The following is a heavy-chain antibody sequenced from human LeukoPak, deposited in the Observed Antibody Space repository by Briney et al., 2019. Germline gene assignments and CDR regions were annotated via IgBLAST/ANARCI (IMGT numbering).Heavy chain of an antibody. CDR1: GGSISSYY. V-gene: IGHV4-4*07. J-gene: IGHJ5*02. CDR3: ARERLVVVVPAANLNWFDP. D-gene: IGHD2-2*01. Sequence: SETLSLTCTVSGGSISSYYWSWIRQPAGKGLEWIGRIYTSGSTNYNPSLKSRVTMSVDTSKNQFSLELSSVTAADTAVYYCARERLVVVVPAANLNWFDPWGQGTLVTVSS. CDR2: IYTSGST.